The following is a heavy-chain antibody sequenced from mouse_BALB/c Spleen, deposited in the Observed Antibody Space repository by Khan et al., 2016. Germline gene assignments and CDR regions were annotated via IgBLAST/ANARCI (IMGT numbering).Heavy chain of an antibody. D-gene: IGHD2-12*01. CDR3: SSDYDGFAY. CDR2: IWADGRT. CDR1: GFSLTGYG. V-gene: IGHV2-6-7*01. J-gene: IGHJ3*01. Sequence: VQLQESGPGLMAPSQSLSITCTVAGFSLTGYGVNWVRQPPGKGLEWLGKIWADGRTDYNSVLKSRVSTSKDNSKSQVVLKMNSLQTDDTANYYCSSDYDGFAYWGQGTLVIVSA.